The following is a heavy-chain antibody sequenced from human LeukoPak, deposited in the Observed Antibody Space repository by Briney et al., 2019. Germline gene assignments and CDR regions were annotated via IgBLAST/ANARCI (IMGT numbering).Heavy chain of an antibody. CDR3: ARVPGPNWFDP. V-gene: IGHV4-38-2*02. CDR1: GYSISSGYY. Sequence: KASETLSLTCTVSGYSISSGYYWGWIRQPPGKGLEWIGSIYQSGSTYYNPSLKSRVTISVDTSKNRFSLKLSSVTAADTAVYFCARVPGPNWFDPWGQGTLVTVSS. J-gene: IGHJ5*02. CDR2: IYQSGST.